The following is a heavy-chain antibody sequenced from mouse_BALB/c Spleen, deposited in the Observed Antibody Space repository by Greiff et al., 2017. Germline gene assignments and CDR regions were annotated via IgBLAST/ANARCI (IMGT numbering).Heavy chain of an antibody. D-gene: IGHD2-2*01. CDR3: TREKGTVVTAELAY. CDR2: NNSYEDGT. J-gene: IGHJ3*01. CDR1: GYTFTCHA. V-gene: IGHV1-14*01. Sequence: VQLQQSGPDLVKSGASGTMPCNASGYTFTCHAMVWVKQKPGQGLEWIGYNNSYEDGTKYNEQFKGQATRTSDKTSSAAYMELSSLTSEDSTVYCCTREKGTVVTAELAYWGQGTRVTVSA.